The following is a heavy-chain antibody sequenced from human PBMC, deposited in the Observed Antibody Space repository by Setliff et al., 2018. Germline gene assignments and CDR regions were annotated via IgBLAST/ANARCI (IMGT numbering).Heavy chain of an antibody. Sequence: PGGSLRLSCTSSGFTFSTYWMGWVRQAPGKGLEWIGSIYYRGSTYYNPSLKSRVTISVDTSKNQFSLKLSSVTAADTAVYYCARVLNWFDPWGQGTLVTVSS. CDR1: GFTFSTYW. D-gene: IGHD1-26*01. CDR3: ARVLNWFDP. V-gene: IGHV4-39*07. J-gene: IGHJ5*02. CDR2: IYYRGST.